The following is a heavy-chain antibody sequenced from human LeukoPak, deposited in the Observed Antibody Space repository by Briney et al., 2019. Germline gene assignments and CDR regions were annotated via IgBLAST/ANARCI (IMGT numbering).Heavy chain of an antibody. D-gene: IGHD6-13*01. CDR3: ARMGIAAVGAYYFDY. CDR1: GFTFNMYG. J-gene: IGHJ4*02. CDR2: TWYDGTNR. Sequence: GGSLRLSCGASGFTFNMYGMHWVRQAPGKGLEWVSSTWYDGTNRNYADSVKGRFTISRDNAKNSLYLQMASLRAEDTAVYYCARMGIAAVGAYYFDYWGQGTLVAVPS. V-gene: IGHV3-33*01.